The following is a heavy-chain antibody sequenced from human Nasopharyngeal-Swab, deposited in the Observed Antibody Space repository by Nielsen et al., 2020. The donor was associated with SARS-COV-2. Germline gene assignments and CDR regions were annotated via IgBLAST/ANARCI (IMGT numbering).Heavy chain of an antibody. V-gene: IGHV4-61*02. CDR2: LYVNGST. CDR3: ARIGRFFDWLSGYYGMDV. Sequence: SETLSLTCTVSGGSISSGNYYWSWIRQPAGKGLEWIGRLYVNGSTNYNPSLKSRVTISADTSKNQFSLKLTSVTAADTAVYYCARIGRFFDWLSGYYGMDVWGHGTTATVSS. CDR1: GGSISSGNYY. J-gene: IGHJ6*02. D-gene: IGHD3-9*01.